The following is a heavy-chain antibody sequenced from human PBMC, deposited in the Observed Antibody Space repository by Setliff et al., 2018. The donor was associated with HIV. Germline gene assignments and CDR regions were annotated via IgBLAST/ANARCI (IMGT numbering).Heavy chain of an antibody. D-gene: IGHD2-15*01. CDR3: VREHCSGGSCNGFDI. Sequence: SETLSXXCTVSGGSISTSYWNWIRQPPGKGLEWIAYIYISGTTNYNPSLKSRVTXXXDTSRNQFSLKLASVTAADTAMYYFVREHCSGGSCNGFDIWGXGTMVTVSS. V-gene: IGHV4-4*09. CDR1: GGSISTSY. J-gene: IGHJ3*02. CDR2: IYISGTT.